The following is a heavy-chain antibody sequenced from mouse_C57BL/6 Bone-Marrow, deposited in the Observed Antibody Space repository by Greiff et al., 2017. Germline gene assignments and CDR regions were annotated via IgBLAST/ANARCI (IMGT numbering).Heavy chain of an antibody. J-gene: IGHJ3*01. V-gene: IGHV1-55*01. CDR1: GYTFTSYW. D-gene: IGHD1-1*01. Sequence: QVQLQQPGAELVKPGASVKMSCKASGYTFTSYWITWVKQRPGQGLEWIGDIYPGSGSTNYNEKFKSKATLTVDKSSSTAYMQLSSLTSEDSAVYYCARYNYGRSWFAYWGQGTLVTVSA. CDR3: ARYNYGRSWFAY. CDR2: IYPGSGST.